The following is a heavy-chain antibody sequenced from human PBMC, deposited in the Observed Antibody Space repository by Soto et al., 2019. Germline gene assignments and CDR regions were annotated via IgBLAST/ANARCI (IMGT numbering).Heavy chain of an antibody. CDR1: GFTFSSYT. V-gene: IGHV3-23*01. D-gene: IGHD3-10*01. CDR2: ISSGGGGT. Sequence: PGGSLRLSCAASGFTFSSYTMNWVRQAPGEGLEWVSAISSGGGGTYYADSVKGRFTISRDNSKNTLYLQMNSLRADDTAVYYCAKGYYASGSYQYGMGLWGQRTNVTGS. CDR3: AKGYYASGSYQYGMGL. J-gene: IGHJ6*02.